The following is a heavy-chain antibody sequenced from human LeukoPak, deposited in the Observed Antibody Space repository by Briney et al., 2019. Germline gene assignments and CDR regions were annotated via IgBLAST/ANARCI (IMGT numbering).Heavy chain of an antibody. J-gene: IGHJ4*02. D-gene: IGHD5-18*01. CDR3: AKGPGTAMVTPFDY. Sequence: GGSLRLSCAASGFTFDDYAMHWVRQAPGKGLEWVSGISWNSGSIGYADSVKGRFTISRDNAKNSLYLQMNSPRAEDTALYYCAKGPGTAMVTPFDYWGQGTLVTVSS. CDR2: ISWNSGSI. CDR1: GFTFDDYA. V-gene: IGHV3-9*01.